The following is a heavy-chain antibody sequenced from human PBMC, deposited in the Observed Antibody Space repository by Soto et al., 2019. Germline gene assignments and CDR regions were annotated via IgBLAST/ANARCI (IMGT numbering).Heavy chain of an antibody. V-gene: IGHV6-1*01. J-gene: IGHJ6*02. CDR2: TYYRSKWYN. D-gene: IGHD2-2*01. Sequence: TLSLTCAISGDSVSSNSAAWNWIRQSPSRGLEWLGRTYYRSKWYNDYAVSVKSRITINPDTSKNQSSLQLNSVTPEDTAVYYCARDEIVVVPAAKDYYYYYGMDVWGQGTTVTVSS. CDR3: ARDEIVVVPAAKDYYYYYGMDV. CDR1: GDSVSSNSAA.